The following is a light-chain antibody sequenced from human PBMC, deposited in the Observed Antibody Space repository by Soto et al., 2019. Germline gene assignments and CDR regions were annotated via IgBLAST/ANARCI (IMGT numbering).Light chain of an antibody. CDR1: QSISSNY. V-gene: IGKV3-20*01. J-gene: IGKJ2*01. CDR3: QQYGNSPPYT. Sequence: VLTQSPGTLSLSPGERATISCRASQSISSNYLAWYQHKPGQAPRLLIYGASSRATGIPHRVSGSGSGTDFTLTISRLEPEDCGVFYCQQYGNSPPYTFGQWTRLEMK. CDR2: GAS.